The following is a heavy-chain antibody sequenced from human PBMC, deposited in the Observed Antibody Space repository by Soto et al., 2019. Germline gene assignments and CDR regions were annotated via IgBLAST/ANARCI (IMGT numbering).Heavy chain of an antibody. D-gene: IGHD6-13*01. V-gene: IGHV4-39*01. CDR3: ARQQLVGYYYYGMDV. CDR2: IYYSGRT. CDR1: SGSISSSNYY. J-gene: IGHJ6*02. Sequence: QLQLQESGPGLVKPSETLSLTCTVSSGSISSSNYYWGWTRQPPGKGLEWIGSIYYSGRTYYNPSLKSRVTISVDTSKTQFSLKLSSVTAADTAVYYCARQQLVGYYYYGMDVWGQGTTVTVSS.